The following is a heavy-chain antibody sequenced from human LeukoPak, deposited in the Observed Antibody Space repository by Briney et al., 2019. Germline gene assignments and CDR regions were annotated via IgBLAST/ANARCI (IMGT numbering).Heavy chain of an antibody. CDR3: ARSIAVAGTPPNYNYDFDY. CDR2: INHSGST. Sequence: SETLSLTCAVYGGSFSGYYWSWIRQPPGKGLEWIGEINHSGSTNYNPSLKSRVTMSVDTSKNQFSLKLSSVTAADTAVYYCARSIAVAGTPPNYNYDFDYWGQGTLVTVSS. D-gene: IGHD6-19*01. J-gene: IGHJ4*02. V-gene: IGHV4-34*01. CDR1: GGSFSGYY.